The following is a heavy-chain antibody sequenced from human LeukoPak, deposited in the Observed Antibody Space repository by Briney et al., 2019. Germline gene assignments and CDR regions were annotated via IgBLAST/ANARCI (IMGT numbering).Heavy chain of an antibody. Sequence: PGGSLRLSCVASGFTFRSYWMHWVRQTPGKGLVWVSRIKSDGSSTTYADFVKGRFTVSRDNAKNTLYLQMSSLRAEDTAMYFCARVGGRGSIGGDCWGQGTLVTVSS. CDR1: GFTFRSYW. CDR2: IKSDGSST. J-gene: IGHJ4*02. V-gene: IGHV3-74*03. CDR3: ARVGGRGSIGGDC. D-gene: IGHD3-10*01.